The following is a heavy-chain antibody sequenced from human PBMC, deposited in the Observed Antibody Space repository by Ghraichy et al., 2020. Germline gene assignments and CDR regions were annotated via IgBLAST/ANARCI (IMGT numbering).Heavy chain of an antibody. D-gene: IGHD5-12*01. Sequence: LTCAASGFTFSSYSMNWVRQAPGKGLEWVSSTSSRSTYIYYADSVKGRFTISRDNAKNSLYLQMNSLRAEDTAVYYCARYIVATTDDAFDIWGQGTMVTVSS. V-gene: IGHV3-21*01. J-gene: IGHJ3*02. CDR3: ARYIVATTDDAFDI. CDR2: TSSRSTYI. CDR1: GFTFSSYS.